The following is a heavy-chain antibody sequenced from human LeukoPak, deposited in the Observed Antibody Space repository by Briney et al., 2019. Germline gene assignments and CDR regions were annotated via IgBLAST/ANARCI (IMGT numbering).Heavy chain of an antibody. D-gene: IGHD3-10*01. CDR1: GFTFSSYG. CDR2: ISYDGSNK. Sequence: GGSLRLSCAASGFTFSSYGMHWVRQAPGKGLEWVAVISYDGSNKYYADSVKGRFTISRDNSKNTLYLQMNSLRAEDTAVYYCAKNTLSAGGSGSYYPSQYGMDVWGQGTTVTVSS. CDR3: AKNTLSAGGSGSYYPSQYGMDV. J-gene: IGHJ6*02. V-gene: IGHV3-30*18.